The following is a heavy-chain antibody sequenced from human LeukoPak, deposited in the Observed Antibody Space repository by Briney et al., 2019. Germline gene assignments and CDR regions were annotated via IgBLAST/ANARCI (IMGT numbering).Heavy chain of an antibody. CDR3: ARRVAVARRDAFDI. D-gene: IGHD6-19*01. Sequence: ASVKVSCKASGYSFTNYGISWVRQAPGQGLEWMGWISAYNGNTNYAQKLQGRVTMTTDTSTSTAYVELRSLRSDDTAVYYCARRVAVARRDAFDIWGQGTMVTVSS. CDR2: ISAYNGNT. CDR1: GYSFTNYG. J-gene: IGHJ3*02. V-gene: IGHV1-18*01.